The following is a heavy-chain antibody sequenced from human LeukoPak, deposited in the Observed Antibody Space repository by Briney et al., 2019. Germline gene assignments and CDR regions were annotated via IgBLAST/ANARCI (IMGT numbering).Heavy chain of an antibody. J-gene: IGHJ4*02. D-gene: IGHD4-17*01. CDR2: ISSSGTPV. V-gene: IGHV3-48*03. CDR3: ARGVNDYGDYRGFDH. CDR1: GFTFSSYA. Sequence: GGSLRLSCAASGFTFSSYAMNWVRQAPGKGLEVISSISSSGTPVYYADSVKGRFTISRDNARKSLYLEMNSLRAEDTAVYFCARGVNDYGDYRGFDHWGQGTLVTVSS.